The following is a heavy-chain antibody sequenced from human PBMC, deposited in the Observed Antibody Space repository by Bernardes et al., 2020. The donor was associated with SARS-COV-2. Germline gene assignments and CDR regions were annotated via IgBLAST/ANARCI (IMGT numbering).Heavy chain of an antibody. Sequence: SETLSLTCTVSGGSVSSGYYYWSWIRQPPGKGLEWIGYLYDSGTINYDPSLESRVTISVDSSRNQFSLRLDSVTAADTAVYYCARGTPHPTKVYYYYGMDVWGQGTTVTVSS. CDR2: LYDSGTI. CDR3: ARGTPHPTKVYYYYGMDV. V-gene: IGHV4-61*01. CDR1: GGSVSSGYYY. J-gene: IGHJ6*02. D-gene: IGHD2-8*01.